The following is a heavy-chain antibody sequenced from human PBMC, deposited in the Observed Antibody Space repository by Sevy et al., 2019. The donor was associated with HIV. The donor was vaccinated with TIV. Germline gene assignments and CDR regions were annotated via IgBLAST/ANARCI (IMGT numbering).Heavy chain of an antibody. CDR1: GYTFTSYY. Sequence: ASVKVSCKASGYTFTSYYMHWVRQAPGQGLEWMGIINPSGGSTSYAQMFQGRVTMTRDTSTSTVYMELSSLRSEDTAVYYCARGGYSSGPQGYYYYGMDVWGQGTTVTVSS. CDR2: INPSGGST. CDR3: ARGGYSSGPQGYYYYGMDV. D-gene: IGHD6-19*01. J-gene: IGHJ6*02. V-gene: IGHV1-46*01.